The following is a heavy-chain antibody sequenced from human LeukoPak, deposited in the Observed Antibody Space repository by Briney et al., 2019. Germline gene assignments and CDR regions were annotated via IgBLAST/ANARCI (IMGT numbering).Heavy chain of an antibody. Sequence: PSETLSLTCTVSGGSLSSYYWSWVRQPPGKGLEWIGYVYYTGTTNYNPSLKSRVTISLGPSKNQVSLKLTSVTAADTAVYYCAREGGFYRPLDYSGQGTLVTVSS. CDR1: GGSLSSYY. V-gene: IGHV4-59*12. CDR2: VYYTGTT. CDR3: AREGGFYRPLDY. J-gene: IGHJ4*02. D-gene: IGHD3-3*01.